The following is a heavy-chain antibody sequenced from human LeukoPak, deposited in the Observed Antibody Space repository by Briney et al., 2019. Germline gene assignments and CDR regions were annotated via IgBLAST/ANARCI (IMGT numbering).Heavy chain of an antibody. CDR3: ARGPLTYYYDSSGYYGVY. J-gene: IGHJ4*02. D-gene: IGHD3-22*01. Sequence: ASVKVSCKASGYTFTSYYMHWVRQAPGQGLEWMGIINPSGGSTSYAQKFQGRVTMTRDTSTSTVYMELSSLRSEDTAVYYCARGPLTYYYDSSGYYGVYWGQGTLVTVSS. V-gene: IGHV1-46*01. CDR1: GYTFTSYY. CDR2: INPSGGST.